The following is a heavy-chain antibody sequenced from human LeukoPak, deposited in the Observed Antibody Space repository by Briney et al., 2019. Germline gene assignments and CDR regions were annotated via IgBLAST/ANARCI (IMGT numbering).Heavy chain of an antibody. V-gene: IGHV4-59*08. CDR3: ARAEPDTAMTYFDY. D-gene: IGHD5-18*01. CDR1: GGSISSYY. CDR2: IYYSGST. Sequence: SETLSLTCTVSGGSISSYYWSWIRQPPGKGLEWIGDIYYSGSTNYNPSLKSRVTISVDTSKNQFSLKLSSVTAADTAVYYCARAEPDTAMTYFDYWGQGTLGTVSS. J-gene: IGHJ4*02.